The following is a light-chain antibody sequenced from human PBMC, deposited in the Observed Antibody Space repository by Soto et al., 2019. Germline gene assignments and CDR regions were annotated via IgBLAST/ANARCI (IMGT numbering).Light chain of an antibody. CDR1: QSVSSN. V-gene: IGKV3-15*01. CDR2: GAS. J-gene: IGKJ1*01. Sequence: EIVMTQSPATLSVSAGERATLSCRASQSVSSNLAWYQQKPGQAPRLLIYGASTRATGIPARFSGSGSGTEFTLTISSLQSEDFAVYYCQQYNNWHTWTFGQGTKVDIK. CDR3: QQYNNWHTWT.